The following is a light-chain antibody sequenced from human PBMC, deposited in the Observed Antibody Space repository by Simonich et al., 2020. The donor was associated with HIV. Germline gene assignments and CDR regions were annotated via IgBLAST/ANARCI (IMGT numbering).Light chain of an antibody. J-gene: IGKJ1*01. CDR1: QTISSY. CDR3: QQYNSYPWT. V-gene: IGKV1-39*01. Sequence: DIQMIQSPSSLSASVGDRVTITCRASQTISSYLNWYQQKPGKAPKLLIYAASSLQSGVPSRFSGSGSGTDFTLTISSLQPEDFATYFCQQYNSYPWTFGQGTKVEIK. CDR2: AAS.